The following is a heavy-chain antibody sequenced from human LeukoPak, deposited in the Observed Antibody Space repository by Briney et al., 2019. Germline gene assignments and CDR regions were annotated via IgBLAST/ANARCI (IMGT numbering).Heavy chain of an antibody. J-gene: IGHJ6*02. CDR2: IYPGDSDT. CDR3: ARHPRITMVRGGSFYGMDV. D-gene: IGHD3-10*01. CDR1: GYSFTSYW. Sequence: GESLKISGKGSGYSFTSYWIGWVRQMPGKGLEWMGIIYPGDSDTRYSPSFQGQVTISADKSISTAYLQWSSLKASDTAMYYCARHPRITMVRGGSFYGMDVRGQGTTVTVSS. V-gene: IGHV5-51*01.